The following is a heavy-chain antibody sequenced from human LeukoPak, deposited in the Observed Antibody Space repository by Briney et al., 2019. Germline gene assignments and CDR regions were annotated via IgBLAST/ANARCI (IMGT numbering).Heavy chain of an antibody. CDR3: ARAQLVVPAAINYYGMDV. J-gene: IGHJ6*02. CDR2: ISGSGGST. D-gene: IGHD2-2*01. CDR1: GFTFSSYA. V-gene: IGHV3-23*01. Sequence: GGSLRLSCAASGFTFSSYAMSWVRQAPGKGLEWVSAISGSGGSTYYADSVKGRSTISRDNSKNTLYLQMNSLRAEDTAVYYCARAQLVVPAAINYYGMDVWGQGTTVTVSS.